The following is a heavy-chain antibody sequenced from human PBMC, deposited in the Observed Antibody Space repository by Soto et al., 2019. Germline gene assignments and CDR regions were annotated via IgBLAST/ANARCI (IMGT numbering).Heavy chain of an antibody. Sequence: SLRLSCTASGFTFGEYAMSGFRQAPGKGLECLGFIRGKAYSRTTEYAAAVRGRFTISRDDSQSVAYLQMNSLKTEDTAVYYCTRGRTQWGTRPYFFDHWGQGTLVTVSS. CDR1: GFTFGEYA. CDR3: TRGRTQWGTRPYFFDH. V-gene: IGHV3-49*03. J-gene: IGHJ4*02. D-gene: IGHD3-16*01. CDR2: IRGKAYSRTT.